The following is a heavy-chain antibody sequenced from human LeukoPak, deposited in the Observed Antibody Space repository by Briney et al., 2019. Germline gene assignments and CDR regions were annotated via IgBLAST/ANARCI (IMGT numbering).Heavy chain of an antibody. Sequence: GGSLRLSCAASGFTFNSYGMTWVRQAPGKGLEWVAVIWYDGSNKYYADSVKGRFTISRDNSKNTLYLQMNSLRAEDTAVYYCARDVCTSCYWFDPWGQGTLVTVSS. J-gene: IGHJ5*02. V-gene: IGHV3-33*08. CDR3: ARDVCTSCYWFDP. CDR1: GFTFNSYG. CDR2: IWYDGSNK. D-gene: IGHD2-2*01.